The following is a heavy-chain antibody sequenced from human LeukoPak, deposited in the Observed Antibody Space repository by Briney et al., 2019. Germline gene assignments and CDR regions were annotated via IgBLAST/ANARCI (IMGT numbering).Heavy chain of an antibody. CDR2: IIPIFGTA. Sequence: SVKVSCKASGGTFSSYAISWVRQAPGQGLEWMGGIIPIFGTANYAQKFQGRVTITTDESTSTAYMELSSLRSDDTAVYYCARGANDFWSGILDYWGQGTLVTVSS. CDR1: GGTFSSYA. V-gene: IGHV1-69*05. CDR3: ARGANDFWSGILDY. J-gene: IGHJ4*02. D-gene: IGHD3-3*01.